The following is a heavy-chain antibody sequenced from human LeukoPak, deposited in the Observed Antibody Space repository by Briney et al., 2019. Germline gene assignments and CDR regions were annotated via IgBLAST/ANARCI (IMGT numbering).Heavy chain of an antibody. Sequence: SQTLSLTCAISGDSVSSNSVTWNWIGQSPSRGLEWLGRTYYRSTWYNDYAVSVRGRITVNPDTSKNQFSLHLNSVTPEDTAVYYCARRLTQYDCFDPWGQGILVTVSS. V-gene: IGHV6-1*01. CDR2: TYYRSTWYN. CDR1: GDSVSSNSVT. D-gene: IGHD2-2*01. J-gene: IGHJ5*02. CDR3: ARRLTQYDCFDP.